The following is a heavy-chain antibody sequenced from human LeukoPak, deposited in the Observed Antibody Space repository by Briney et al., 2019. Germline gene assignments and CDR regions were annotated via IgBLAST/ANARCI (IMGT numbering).Heavy chain of an antibody. J-gene: IGHJ3*02. D-gene: IGHD3-22*01. CDR3: VRNFDSYNAFDI. CDR1: GGSISSGAYY. Sequence: SQTLSLTCTVSGGSISSGAYYGSWIRQHPGKGLEWIRYIYYNGNTYYNQSLKSRLTISGDTSKNQVSLKLSSLTAPDTAVYYCVRNFDSYNAFDIWGQGTMVTVSS. CDR2: IYYNGNT. V-gene: IGHV4-31*03.